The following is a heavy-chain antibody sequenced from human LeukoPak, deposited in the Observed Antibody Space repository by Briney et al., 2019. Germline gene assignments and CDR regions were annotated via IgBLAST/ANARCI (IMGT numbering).Heavy chain of an antibody. CDR2: LYYMRGA. CDR3: ARGRTYGSGSYFRRYGMDV. D-gene: IGHD3-10*01. Sequence: PSETLSLTCTVSGGSISGYYWSWSRQPPGKGVEWIGNLYYMRGAWYKSSLKSRVTTSVDTSRNEFSLKLSSVTAADTAVYYCARGRTYGSGSYFRRYGMDVWGQGTTVTVSS. J-gene: IGHJ6*02. V-gene: IGHV4-59*01. CDR1: GGSISGYY.